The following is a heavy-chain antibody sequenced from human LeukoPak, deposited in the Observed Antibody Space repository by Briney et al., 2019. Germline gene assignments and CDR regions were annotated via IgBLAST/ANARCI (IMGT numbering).Heavy chain of an antibody. CDR1: GYTFTGYY. CDR3: ARVYPDSSGPSAPSDY. Sequence: GASVKVSCKASGYTFTGYYMHWVRQAPGQGLEWMGWINPNSGGTNYAQKFQGRVTMTRDTSISTAYMELSRLRSDDTAVYYCARVYPDSSGPSAPSDYWGQGTLVTVSS. D-gene: IGHD3-22*01. CDR2: INPNSGGT. J-gene: IGHJ4*02. V-gene: IGHV1-2*02.